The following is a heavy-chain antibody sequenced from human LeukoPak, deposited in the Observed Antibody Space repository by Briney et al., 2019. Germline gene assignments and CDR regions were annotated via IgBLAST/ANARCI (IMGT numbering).Heavy chain of an antibody. CDR1: GFTFSSYA. CDR2: ISGSGGST. Sequence: GGSLRLSCAASGFTFSSYAMSWVRQAPGKGLEWVSAISGSGGSTYYADSVKGRFTISRDNSKNALYLQMNSLRAEDTAVYYCAKDPGYCSSTSCYNWFDPWGQGTLVTVSS. J-gene: IGHJ5*02. D-gene: IGHD2-2*01. CDR3: AKDPGYCSSTSCYNWFDP. V-gene: IGHV3-23*01.